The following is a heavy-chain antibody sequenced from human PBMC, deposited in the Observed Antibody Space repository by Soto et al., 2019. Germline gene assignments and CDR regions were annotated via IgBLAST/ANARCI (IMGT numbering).Heavy chain of an antibody. D-gene: IGHD5-18*01. CDR1: GYIFTHYW. Sequence: PGESLTITLKCSGYIFTHYWIVLVRQMPGKGLEWMGIIYPDDSDTRYSPSFQGQVTISADKSTSTAFLQWSSLKASDTAIYYCARRSGKDGYSRATSKSQVDYWGQGTLATVSS. CDR3: ARRSGKDGYSRATSKSQVDY. CDR2: IYPDDSDT. J-gene: IGHJ4*02. V-gene: IGHV5-51*01.